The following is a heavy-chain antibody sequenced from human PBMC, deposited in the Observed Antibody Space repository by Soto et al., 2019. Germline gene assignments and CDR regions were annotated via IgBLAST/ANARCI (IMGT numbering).Heavy chain of an antibody. J-gene: IGHJ4*02. Sequence: QVQLVQSGAEMKKPGASLNVSCKASGYSFNDFYIHWLRQAPGQGLEWMGWIFPNTGAPKSAKKFQGRITMTRDTSINTAYMELDTLTSDDTAVYYCARLMITFRGVLDDSWGQGALVTVSS. CDR1: GYSFNDFY. V-gene: IGHV1-2*02. D-gene: IGHD3-16*02. CDR2: IFPNTGAP. CDR3: ARLMITFRGVLDDS.